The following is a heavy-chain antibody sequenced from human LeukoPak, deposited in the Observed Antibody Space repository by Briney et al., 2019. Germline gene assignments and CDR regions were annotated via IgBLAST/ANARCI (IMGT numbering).Heavy chain of an antibody. V-gene: IGHV3-23*01. CDR3: AKVSLYYYDSGEGPLHYYFDY. J-gene: IGHJ4*02. D-gene: IGHD3-22*01. CDR1: GFTFSSYA. Sequence: PGGSLRLSCAASGFTFSSYAMSWVRQAPGKGLEWVSAISGSGGSTYYADSVKGRFTISRDKSKNTLYLQMNSLRAEDTAVYYCAKVSLYYYDSGEGPLHYYFDYWGQGTLVTVSS. CDR2: ISGSGGST.